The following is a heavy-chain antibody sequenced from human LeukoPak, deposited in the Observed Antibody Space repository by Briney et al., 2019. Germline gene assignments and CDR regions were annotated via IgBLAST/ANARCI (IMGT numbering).Heavy chain of an antibody. CDR1: GYTFTGYY. D-gene: IGHD3-22*01. CDR2: INPNSGGT. CDR3: ARGVQMYYYDSSGYPHY. V-gene: IGHV1-2*02. J-gene: IGHJ4*02. Sequence: ASVKVSCKASGYTFTGYYMHWVRQAPGQGLEWMGWINPNSGGTNYAQKFQGRVTMTRDTSISTAYMELSRLRSDDTAVYYCARGVQMYYYDSSGYPHYWGQGTLVTVSS.